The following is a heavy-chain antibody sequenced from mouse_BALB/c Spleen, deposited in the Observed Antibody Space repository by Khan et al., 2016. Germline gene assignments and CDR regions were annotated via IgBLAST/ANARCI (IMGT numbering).Heavy chain of an antibody. Sequence: VQLKESGPDLVKPSQSLSLTCTVTGYSITSGYNWHWIRQFPGNKLEWMGYIYYSGDTNYNPSLKSRISITRDTSKNQFFLQFSSVATEDTATYYCARYSNGSSSIYWGQGTTLTVSS. CDR3: ARYSNGSSSIY. V-gene: IGHV3-1*02. D-gene: IGHD1-1*01. CDR2: IYYSGDT. CDR1: GYSITSGYN. J-gene: IGHJ2*01.